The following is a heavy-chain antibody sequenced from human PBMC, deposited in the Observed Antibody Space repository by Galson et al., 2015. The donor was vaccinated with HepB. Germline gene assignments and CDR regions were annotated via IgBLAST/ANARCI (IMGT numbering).Heavy chain of an antibody. Sequence: SLRLSCAASGFTFGEYAMNWVRRAPGKGLEWVSSISWNSGSIDYADSVKGRFAISRDNAKNSLYLQMKSLRTEDTALYYCAKDLLRLGELSLSPVFDYWGQGTLVTVSS. CDR3: AKDLLRLGELSLSPVFDY. CDR1: GFTFGEYA. V-gene: IGHV3-9*01. CDR2: ISWNSGSI. D-gene: IGHD3-16*02. J-gene: IGHJ4*02.